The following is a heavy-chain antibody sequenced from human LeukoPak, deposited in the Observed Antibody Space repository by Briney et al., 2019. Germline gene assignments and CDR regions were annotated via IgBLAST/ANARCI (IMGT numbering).Heavy chain of an antibody. CDR2: ISAYNGNT. J-gene: IGHJ4*02. V-gene: IGHV1-18*04. D-gene: IGHD6-19*01. CDR3: ARDRPSITVAGTTSSDY. CDR1: GYTFTGYY. Sequence: ASVKVSCKASGYTFTGYYMHWVRQAPGQGLELMGWISAYNGNTKYSQKLQGRVTMTTDTSTSTAYMELRSLRSDDTAVYYCARDRPSITVAGTTSSDYWGQGTLVTVSS.